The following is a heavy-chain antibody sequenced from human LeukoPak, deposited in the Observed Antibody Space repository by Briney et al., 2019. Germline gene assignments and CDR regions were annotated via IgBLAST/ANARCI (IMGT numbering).Heavy chain of an antibody. J-gene: IGHJ4*02. CDR2: INDSGST. V-gene: IGHV4-34*01. CDR1: GGSFSGCY. CDR3: ARKLGTGSSAGVIDY. D-gene: IGHD6-6*01. Sequence: SETLSLTCAVYGGSFSGCYWSWIRQPPGKGLEWIGEINDSGSTNYNPSLTSRVTISVDTSKNQFSLKVKSVTAADTAVYYCARKLGTGSSAGVIDYWGQRTLVTVSS.